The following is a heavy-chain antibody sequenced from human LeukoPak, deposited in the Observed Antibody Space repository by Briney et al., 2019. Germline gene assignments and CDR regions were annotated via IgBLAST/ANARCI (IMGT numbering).Heavy chain of an antibody. V-gene: IGHV4-61*08. CDR3: ARRGSSWFFDY. J-gene: IGHJ4*02. CDR1: GGSISSGDYY. D-gene: IGHD6-13*01. CDR2: IYYSGRT. Sequence: SETLSLTCTVSGGSISSGDYYWSWIRQPPGKGLEWIGYIYYSGRTNYNPSLKSRVTISVDTSNNQFSLKLSSVTAADTAVYYCARRGSSWFFDYWGQGALVTVSS.